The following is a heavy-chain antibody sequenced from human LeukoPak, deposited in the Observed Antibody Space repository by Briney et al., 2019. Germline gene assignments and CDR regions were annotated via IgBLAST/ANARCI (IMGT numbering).Heavy chain of an antibody. CDR2: ISSSSSYI. D-gene: IGHD3-10*01. CDR1: GFSFSSYE. V-gene: IGHV3-21*01. J-gene: IGHJ4*02. Sequence: GGSLRLSCAASGFSFSSYEMNWVRQAPGKGLEWVSSISSSSSYIYYADSVKGRFTISRDNAKNSLYLQMNSLRAEDTAVYYCARGTSSGELPMSDYWGQGTLVTVSS. CDR3: ARGTSSGELPMSDY.